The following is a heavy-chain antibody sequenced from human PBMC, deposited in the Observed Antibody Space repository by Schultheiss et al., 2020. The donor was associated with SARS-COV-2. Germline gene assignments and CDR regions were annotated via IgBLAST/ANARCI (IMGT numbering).Heavy chain of an antibody. D-gene: IGHD3-16*01. V-gene: IGHV4-59*08. Sequence: SQTLSLTCTVSGGSISSYYWSWIRQPPGKGLEWIGYIYYSGSTNYNPSLKSRVTISVDTSKNQFSLKLSSVTAADTAVYYCARASITFGGVSGAYGMDVWGQGTTVTVSS. CDR3: ARASITFGGVSGAYGMDV. J-gene: IGHJ6*02. CDR2: IYYSGST. CDR1: GGSISSYY.